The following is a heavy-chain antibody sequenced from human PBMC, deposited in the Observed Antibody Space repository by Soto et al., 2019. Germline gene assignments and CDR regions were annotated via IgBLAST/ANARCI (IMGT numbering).Heavy chain of an antibody. Sequence: GESLKISFKGSGYSFTSYWIGLVRQIPGKGLEWMGIIYPGDSDTRYSPSFQGQVTISADKSISTAYLQWRSLKASDTAMYYCARGHLYDSSGYYDRYFDPWGPGTQVTVSS. V-gene: IGHV5-51*01. CDR1: GYSFTSYW. J-gene: IGHJ4*02. D-gene: IGHD3-22*01. CDR2: IYPGDSDT. CDR3: ARGHLYDSSGYYDRYFDP.